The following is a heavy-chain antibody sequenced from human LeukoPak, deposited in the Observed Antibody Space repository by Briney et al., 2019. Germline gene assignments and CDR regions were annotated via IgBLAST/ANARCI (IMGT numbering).Heavy chain of an antibody. J-gene: IGHJ5*02. CDR3: ARESERNDGWFDP. V-gene: IGHV1-8*01. Sequence: ASVKVSCKASGYTFRIHDFNWVRQAPGQGLEWMGWVSPKTGRTGYAPKFQGRVYMTTNASLSTAYMELSSLRSDDTAVYFCARESERNDGWFDPWGQGTLVTVPS. D-gene: IGHD1-1*01. CDR2: VSPKTGRT. CDR1: GYTFRIHD.